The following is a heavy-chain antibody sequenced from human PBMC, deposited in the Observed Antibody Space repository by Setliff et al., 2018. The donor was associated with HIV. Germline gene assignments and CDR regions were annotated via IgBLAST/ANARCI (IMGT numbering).Heavy chain of an antibody. J-gene: IGHJ5*02. CDR3: VKHVDSDFSGDPDWFDP. Sequence: SETLSLTCTVSGDSVSTRNSFWGWIRQPPGKGLEWIGSFSYNGGRRYTPSLKSRVTISADMSKDQFSLNLNSVTAADTAVYYCVKHVDSDFSGDPDWFDPWGQGIPVTVSS. V-gene: IGHV4-39*01. CDR1: GDSVSTRNSF. D-gene: IGHD2-15*01. CDR2: FSYNGGR.